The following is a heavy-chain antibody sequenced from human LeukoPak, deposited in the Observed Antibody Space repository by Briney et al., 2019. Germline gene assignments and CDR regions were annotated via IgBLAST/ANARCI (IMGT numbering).Heavy chain of an antibody. D-gene: IGHD1-26*01. Sequence: GGSLRLSCAASGFTFSSYWMSWVRQAPGKGLEWVANIKQDGSEKYYVDSVKGRFTISRDNAKNSLYLQMNGLRAEDTAVYYCAKTRVGATPSDAFDIWGQGTMVTVSS. CDR2: IKQDGSEK. CDR1: GFTFSSYW. V-gene: IGHV3-7*01. J-gene: IGHJ3*02. CDR3: AKTRVGATPSDAFDI.